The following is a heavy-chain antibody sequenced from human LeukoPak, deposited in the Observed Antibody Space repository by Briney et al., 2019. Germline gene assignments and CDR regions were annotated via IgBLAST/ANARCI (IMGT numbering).Heavy chain of an antibody. D-gene: IGHD6-13*01. Sequence: GRFTFSRDNAKNSPYLQMNGLRAEDMAVYYCARLAAGSDYFDYWGQGTLVTVSS. J-gene: IGHJ4*02. V-gene: IGHV3-21*06. CDR3: ARLAAGSDYFDY.